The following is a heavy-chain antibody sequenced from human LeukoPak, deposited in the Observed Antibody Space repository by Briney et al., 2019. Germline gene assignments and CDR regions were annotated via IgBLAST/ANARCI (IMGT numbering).Heavy chain of an antibody. CDR1: GDSISSTNFY. Sequence: SEALSLTCTVSGDSISSTNFYWGWIRQPPGKGLEWIGSIYHSGNTYYNLSLKSRVTISVDTSKNQFSLKLTSVTAADTAVYYCARVWTGYPGHYWGQGTLVTVSS. V-gene: IGHV4-39*07. J-gene: IGHJ4*02. CDR3: ARVWTGYPGHY. CDR2: IYHSGNT. D-gene: IGHD3/OR15-3a*01.